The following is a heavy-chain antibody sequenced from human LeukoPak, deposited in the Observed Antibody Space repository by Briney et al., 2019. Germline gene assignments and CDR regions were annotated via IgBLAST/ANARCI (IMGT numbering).Heavy chain of an antibody. CDR1: GFTFSNYG. CDR3: ARRRQFDY. Sequence: GGTLRLSCAVSGFTFSNYGMSWVRQAPGKGLEWVAVISYDESNKYYADSVKGRFTISRDNSKNTLYLQMNSLRAEDTAVYYCARRRQFDYWGQGTLVTVSS. V-gene: IGHV3-30*03. CDR2: ISYDESNK. D-gene: IGHD6-25*01. J-gene: IGHJ4*02.